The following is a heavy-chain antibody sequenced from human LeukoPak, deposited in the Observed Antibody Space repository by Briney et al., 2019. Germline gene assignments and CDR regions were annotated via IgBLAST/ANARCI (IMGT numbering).Heavy chain of an antibody. J-gene: IGHJ5*02. V-gene: IGHV1-69*08. D-gene: IGHD1-26*01. CDR1: GGTFRSHI. CDR2: ITPIIDSV. Sequence: SVKVSCKTSGGTFRSHIFSWVRQAPGQGLDWMGKITPIIDSVKYSEKFRDRLTITGDSSTGTAYMELNNLTPEDTALYYCTRVNLRGSQYNWFDPWAREPWSSSPQ. CDR3: TRVNLRGSQYNWFDP.